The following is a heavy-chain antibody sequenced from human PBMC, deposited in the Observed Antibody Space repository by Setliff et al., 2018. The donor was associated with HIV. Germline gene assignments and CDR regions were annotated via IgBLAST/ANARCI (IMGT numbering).Heavy chain of an antibody. CDR3: ARGYHLLNPDY. Sequence: SETLSLTCTVSGGSISSSDFYWSWIRQHPGKGLEYIGYIYYSGSTYYNPSLKSRVAISVDTSKNQFSLKLSSVTAADTAVYYCARGYHLLNPDYWGQGTLVTVSS. D-gene: IGHD2-2*02. J-gene: IGHJ4*02. V-gene: IGHV4-31*03. CDR1: GGSISSSDFY. CDR2: IYYSGST.